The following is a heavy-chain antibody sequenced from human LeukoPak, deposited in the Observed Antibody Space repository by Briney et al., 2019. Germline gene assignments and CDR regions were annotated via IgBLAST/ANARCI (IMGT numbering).Heavy chain of an antibody. CDR1: GGTFSSYS. D-gene: IGHD3-9*01. J-gene: IGHJ4*02. CDR3: ARGGYDILTGYYY. V-gene: IGHV1-69*13. Sequence: GASVKVSCKASGGTFSSYSITWVRQAPGQGLEWMGGIIPIFGTPNYAQKFQGRVTITADESTSTAYMELSSLRSEDTAVYYCARGGYDILTGYYYWGQGTLVTVSS. CDR2: IIPIFGTP.